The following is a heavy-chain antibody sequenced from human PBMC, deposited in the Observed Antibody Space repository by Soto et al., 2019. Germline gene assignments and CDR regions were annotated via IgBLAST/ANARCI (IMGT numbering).Heavy chain of an antibody. J-gene: IGHJ5*02. Sequence: VQLQESGPGRVKASETLSLTCTVSGGSMSNYYWSWIRQPPGKGLEWLGYIYYIASTNYNPSLKSRVTMSVATSRNPLSLNLTSVTAADTAVYYCARGYSPALGAPLARVNWFDPWGQGTLVTVSS. CDR2: IYYIAST. D-gene: IGHD1-26*01. CDR3: ARGYSPALGAPLARVNWFDP. V-gene: IGHV4-59*01. CDR1: GGSMSNYY.